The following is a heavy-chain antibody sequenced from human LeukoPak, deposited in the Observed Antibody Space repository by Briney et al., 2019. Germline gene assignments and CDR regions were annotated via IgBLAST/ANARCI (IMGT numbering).Heavy chain of an antibody. CDR2: IYRSGST. Sequence: SETLSLTCSGSNYSISNSLYWGWLRQPPGKGLEWIGSIYRSGSTFYNPSLKSRVTISLDTSKNQFSPKLSSVTAADTAVYFCARGTYGYYMDVWGKGTTVTVSS. V-gene: IGHV4-38-2*02. J-gene: IGHJ6*03. CDR3: ARGTYGYYMDV. CDR1: NYSISNSLY. D-gene: IGHD4-17*01.